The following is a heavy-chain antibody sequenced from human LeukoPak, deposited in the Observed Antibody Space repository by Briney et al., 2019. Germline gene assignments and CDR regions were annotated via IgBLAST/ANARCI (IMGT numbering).Heavy chain of an antibody. CDR3: AKGRDFWSGYSDTCYFDY. J-gene: IGHJ4*02. D-gene: IGHD3-3*01. Sequence: GGSLRLSCAVSGFTFSSYAMSWVRQAPGKGLEWVSAISGSGGSTYYADSVKGRFTISRDNSKNTLYLQMNSLRAEDTAVYYCAKGRDFWSGYSDTCYFDYWGQGTLVTVSS. CDR1: GFTFSSYA. V-gene: IGHV3-23*01. CDR2: ISGSGGST.